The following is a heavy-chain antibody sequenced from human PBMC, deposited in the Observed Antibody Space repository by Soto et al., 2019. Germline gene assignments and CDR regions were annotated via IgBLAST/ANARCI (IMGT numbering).Heavy chain of an antibody. CDR1: GFTFSSYA. J-gene: IGHJ3*02. D-gene: IGHD3-22*01. CDR2: ISSNGGRT. CDR3: ARVRYDSSGYYAFDI. Sequence: EVQLVESGGGLVQPGGSLRLSCAASGFTFSSYAMHWVRQAPGKGLEYVSAISSNGGRTYYANSVKGRFTISRDNSKNTLYLQMGSLRAEDMAVYYCARVRYDSSGYYAFDIWGQGTMDTVSS. V-gene: IGHV3-64*01.